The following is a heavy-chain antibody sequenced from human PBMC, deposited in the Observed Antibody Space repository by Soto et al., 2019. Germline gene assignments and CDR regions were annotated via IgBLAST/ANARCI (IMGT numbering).Heavy chain of an antibody. CDR1: GGSFSPYY. CDR2: IYHSGPT. Sequence: SETLSLTCTVSGGSFSPYYWSWIRQPPGQGLEWIGYIYHSGPTNYNPSLKIRLTISVDTSKNQLSLKLTSMTAADTAVYYCARGGRYRYGLDVWGQGTTVTVSS. V-gene: IGHV4-59*01. CDR3: ARGGRYRYGLDV. D-gene: IGHD1-1*01. J-gene: IGHJ6*02.